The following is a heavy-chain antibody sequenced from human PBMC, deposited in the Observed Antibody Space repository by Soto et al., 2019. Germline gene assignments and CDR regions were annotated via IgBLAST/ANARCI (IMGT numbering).Heavy chain of an antibody. Sequence: GESLKISCNGSGYSFTSYWISWVRQMPGKGLEWMGRIDPSDSYTNYSPSFQGHVTISADKSISTAYLQWSSLKASDTAMYYCARHEQLERFDAFDIWGQGTMVTVSS. J-gene: IGHJ3*02. CDR3: ARHEQLERFDAFDI. CDR1: GYSFTSYW. D-gene: IGHD6-6*01. CDR2: IDPSDSYT. V-gene: IGHV5-10-1*01.